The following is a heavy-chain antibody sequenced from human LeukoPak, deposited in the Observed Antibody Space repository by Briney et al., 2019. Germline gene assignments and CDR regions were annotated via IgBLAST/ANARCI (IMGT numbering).Heavy chain of an antibody. Sequence: PGGSLRLSCAASGFTFSNYAMHWVRQAPGKGLEWVAIISYDGSNKYYADSVKGRFTISRDNSKNTLYLQMNSLRAEDTAVYYCARDGYSSGWTEGWFDPWGQGTLVTVSS. V-gene: IGHV3-30*04. CDR3: ARDGYSSGWTEGWFDP. J-gene: IGHJ5*02. CDR1: GFTFSNYA. CDR2: ISYDGSNK. D-gene: IGHD6-19*01.